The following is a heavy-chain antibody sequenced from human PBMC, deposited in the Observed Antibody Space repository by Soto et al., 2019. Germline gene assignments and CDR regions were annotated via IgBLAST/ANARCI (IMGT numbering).Heavy chain of an antibody. D-gene: IGHD3-3*01. J-gene: IGHJ6*02. CDR3: ARARITIFGVGNYYYGMDV. CDR1: GGTFSSYA. V-gene: IGHV1-69*13. CDR2: IIPIFGTA. Sequence: SVKVSCKASGGTFSSYAISWVRQAPGQGLEWMGGIIPIFGTANYAQKFQGRVTITADESTSTAYMELSSLRSEDTAVYYCARARITIFGVGNYYYGMDVWGQGTTVTV.